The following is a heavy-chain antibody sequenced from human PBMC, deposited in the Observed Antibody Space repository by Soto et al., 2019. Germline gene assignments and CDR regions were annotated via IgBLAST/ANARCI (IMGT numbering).Heavy chain of an antibody. D-gene: IGHD2-15*01. CDR2: IYYSGST. J-gene: IGHJ4*02. CDR3: AREITGYCSGGSCHPTIDY. CDR1: GGSISSGGYY. V-gene: IGHV4-31*03. Sequence: SETLSLTCTVSGGSISSGGYYWSWIRQHPGKGLEWIGYIYYSGSTYYNPSLKGRVTISVDTSKNQFSLKLSSVTAADTAVYYCAREITGYCSGGSCHPTIDYWGQGTLVTVSS.